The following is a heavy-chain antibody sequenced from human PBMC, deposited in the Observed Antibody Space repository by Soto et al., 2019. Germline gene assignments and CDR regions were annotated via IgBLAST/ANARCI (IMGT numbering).Heavy chain of an antibody. CDR3: AREQYNWKI. CDR2: VFHTGNT. D-gene: IGHD1-20*01. V-gene: IGHV4-59*01. CDR1: GDSIRSYY. Sequence: SETLSLTCSVSGDSIRSYYWTWIRQPPGKGLQWIGYVFHTGNTNYNPSLKSRVTILEDASKNQVSLRLTSVTAADTAVYFCAREQYNWKIWGQGTLVTVSS. J-gene: IGHJ4*02.